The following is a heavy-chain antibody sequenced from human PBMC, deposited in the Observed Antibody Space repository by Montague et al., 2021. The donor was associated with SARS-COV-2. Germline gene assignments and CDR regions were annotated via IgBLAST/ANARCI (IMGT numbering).Heavy chain of an antibody. V-gene: IGHV3-21*06. CDR1: GFTFNSYT. CDR3: ARWRWQQSEFDY. CDR2: ISGSGADI. J-gene: IGHJ4*02. Sequence: SLRLSCPASGFTFNSYTMNWVRQAPGKGLEWVASISGSGADIYYAPSLKGRFTISRDNARNSLFLQMSSLRADDTALYYCARWRWQQSEFDYWGQGTLVTVSS. D-gene: IGHD5-24*01.